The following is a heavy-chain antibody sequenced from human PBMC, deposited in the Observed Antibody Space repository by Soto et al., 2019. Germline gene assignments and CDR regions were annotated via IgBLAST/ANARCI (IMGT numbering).Heavy chain of an antibody. CDR3: ARDLYGDYGTDY. Sequence: PGGSLRLSCAASGFTFSDHYMDWVRQAPGKGLEWVGRTRNKANSYTTEYAASVKGRFTISRDDSKNSLYLQMNSLKTEDTAVYYCARDLYGDYGTDYWGQGNLVTVS. CDR2: TRNKANSYTT. V-gene: IGHV3-72*01. D-gene: IGHD4-17*01. CDR1: GFTFSDHY. J-gene: IGHJ4*02.